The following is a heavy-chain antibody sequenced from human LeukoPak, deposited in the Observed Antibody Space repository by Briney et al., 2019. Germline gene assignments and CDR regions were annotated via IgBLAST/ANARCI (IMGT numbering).Heavy chain of an antibody. CDR2: IWYDGSKD. CDR1: GFTFRNYG. V-gene: IGHV3-33*01. J-gene: IGHJ4*02. Sequence: HPGGSLRLSCAASGFTFRNYGMHWVRQAPGKGLEWVAIIWYDGSKDYYADSVKGRFTISRDNFNNMLYLQMNSLRAEDTALYYYARAPYTTGRSFYFDSWGQGTLVTVSS. D-gene: IGHD2-2*02. CDR3: ARAPYTTGRSFYFDS.